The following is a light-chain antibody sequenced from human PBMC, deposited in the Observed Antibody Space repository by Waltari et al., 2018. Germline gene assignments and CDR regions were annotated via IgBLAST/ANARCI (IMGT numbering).Light chain of an antibody. CDR3: QQYGGSPT. Sequence: EIVLTQSPATLSLSPGERATPPCGASESIASNYFAWYQHRPGLPPRLLIHDTSMRATGIPDRFSGAGSGTDFTLTISRLEPEDFAVYYCQQYGGSPTFGQGTKVEIK. CDR1: ESIASNY. CDR2: DTS. V-gene: IGKV3D-20*01. J-gene: IGKJ1*01.